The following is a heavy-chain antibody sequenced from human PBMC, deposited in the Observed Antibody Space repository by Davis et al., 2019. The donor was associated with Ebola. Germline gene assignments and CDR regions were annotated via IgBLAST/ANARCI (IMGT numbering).Heavy chain of an antibody. V-gene: IGHV4-59*08. J-gene: IGHJ4*02. Sequence: MPSETLSLTCTVSDGPISSYYWSWIRQPPGKGLNWIGYIYYSGSTNYNPSLKSRVSISIDTSKKQFSLELTSVTAADTAVYYCARGPTRYYFDNWGQGTLVTVSS. CDR1: DGPISSYY. CDR2: IYYSGST. CDR3: ARGPTRYYFDN.